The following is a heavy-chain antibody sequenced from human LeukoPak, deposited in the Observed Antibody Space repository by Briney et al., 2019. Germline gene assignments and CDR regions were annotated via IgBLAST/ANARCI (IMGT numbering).Heavy chain of an antibody. V-gene: IGHV3-23*01. CDR2: ISGSGGST. D-gene: IGHD1-20*01. J-gene: IGHJ4*02. CDR3: AKDYEAITGTTFFDY. Sequence: GGSLRLSCAASGFTFSSYAMSWVRQAPGKGLEWVSAISGSGGSTYHADSVKGRFTISRDNSKNTLYLQMNSLRAEDTAVYYCAKDYEAITGTTFFDYWGQGTLVTVSS. CDR1: GFTFSSYA.